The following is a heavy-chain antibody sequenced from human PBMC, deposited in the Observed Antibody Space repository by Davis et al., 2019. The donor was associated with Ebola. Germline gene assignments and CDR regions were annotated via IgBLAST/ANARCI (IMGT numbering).Heavy chain of an antibody. CDR1: GYTFTSYY. Sequence: ASVKVSCKASGYTFTSYYMHWVRQAPGQGLEWMGIINPSGGSTSYAQKFQGRVTMTGDTSTSTVYMELSSLRSEDTAVYYCARFRTYYYVTREGAFDIWGQGTMVTVSS. V-gene: IGHV1-46*01. CDR2: INPSGGST. J-gene: IGHJ3*02. D-gene: IGHD3-10*02. CDR3: ARFRTYYYVTREGAFDI.